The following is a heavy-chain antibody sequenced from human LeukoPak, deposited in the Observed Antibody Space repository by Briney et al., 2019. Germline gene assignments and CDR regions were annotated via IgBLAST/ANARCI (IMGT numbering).Heavy chain of an antibody. Sequence: SGGSLRLSCAASGFTFSSYAMSWVRQAPGKGLEWVSAISGSGGSTYYADSVKGRFTISRDNSKNTLYLQMNSLRAEDTAVYYCAKDVDIVATTAGSFDYWGQGTLVTVSS. D-gene: IGHD5-12*01. CDR2: ISGSGGST. J-gene: IGHJ4*02. CDR1: GFTFSSYA. V-gene: IGHV3-23*01. CDR3: AKDVDIVATTAGSFDY.